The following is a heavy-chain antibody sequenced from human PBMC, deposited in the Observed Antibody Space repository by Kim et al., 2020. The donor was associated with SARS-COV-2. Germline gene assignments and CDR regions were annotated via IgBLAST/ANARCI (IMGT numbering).Heavy chain of an antibody. V-gene: IGHV3-23*01. D-gene: IGHD3-16*01. CDR3: AKYENKALDY. J-gene: IGHJ4*02. CDR1: GFTFAGYD. Sequence: GGSLRLSCAASGFTFAGYDMAWVRQAPGKGLDYVSSITASGFNTYYADSVRGRFTISRDNSKNTLYLQMNSLGAGDTAVYYCAKYENKALDYWGQGTLVTVSS. CDR2: ITASGFNT.